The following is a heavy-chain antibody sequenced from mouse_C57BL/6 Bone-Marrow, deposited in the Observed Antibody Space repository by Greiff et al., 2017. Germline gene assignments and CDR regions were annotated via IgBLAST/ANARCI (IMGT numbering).Heavy chain of an antibody. Sequence: EVKLVESGGGLVKPGGSLKLSCAASGFTFSSYAMSWVRQTPEKRLEWVATISDGGSYTYYPDNVKGRFTISRDNAKNNLYLQMRQMKSEDTAMFYGARDLGRRYAMYCWGQGTSVTVSS. CDR1: GFTFSSYA. CDR3: ARDLGRRYAMYC. CDR2: ISDGGSYT. V-gene: IGHV5-4*01. D-gene: IGHD4-1*01. J-gene: IGHJ4*01.